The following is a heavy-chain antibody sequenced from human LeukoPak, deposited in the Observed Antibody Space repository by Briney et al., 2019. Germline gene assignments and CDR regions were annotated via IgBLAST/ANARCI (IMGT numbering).Heavy chain of an antibody. CDR3: AKPIAVAEGFDY. V-gene: IGHV3-23*01. D-gene: IGHD6-19*01. CDR1: GFTFSSYA. CDR2: ISGSGGST. J-gene: IGHJ4*02. Sequence: GGSLRLSCAASGFTFSSYAMSWVRQAPGKGLGWVSAISGSGGSTYYADSVKGRFTISRDNSKNTLYLQMNSLRAEDTAVYYCAKPIAVAEGFDYWGQGTLVTVSS.